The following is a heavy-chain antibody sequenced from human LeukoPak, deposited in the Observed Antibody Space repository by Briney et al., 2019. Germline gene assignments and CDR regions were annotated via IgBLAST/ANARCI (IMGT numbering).Heavy chain of an antibody. CDR2: IYYSGST. D-gene: IGHD5-24*01. CDR3: ARGSRYSRDGYRILDY. Sequence: PSQTLSLTCTVSGGSISSGGYYWSWIRQHPGKGLEWIGYIYYSGSTYYNPSLKSRVTISVDTSKNQFSLKLSSVTAADTAVYYCARGSRYSRDGYRILDYWGQGTLVTVSS. CDR1: GGSISSGGYY. V-gene: IGHV4-31*03. J-gene: IGHJ4*02.